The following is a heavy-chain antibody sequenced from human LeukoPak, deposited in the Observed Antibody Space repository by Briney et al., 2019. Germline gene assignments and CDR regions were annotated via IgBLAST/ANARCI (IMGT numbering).Heavy chain of an antibody. V-gene: IGHV1-69*13. CDR2: IIPIFGTA. D-gene: IGHD1-26*01. Sequence: VKVSCKASGGTFSSYAISWVRQAPGQGLEWMGGIIPIFGTANYAQKFQGRVTITADESTSTAYMELSSLRSEDTAVYYCARAADSGSYPISYFDYWGQGTLVTVSS. J-gene: IGHJ4*02. CDR1: GGTFSSYA. CDR3: ARAADSGSYPISYFDY.